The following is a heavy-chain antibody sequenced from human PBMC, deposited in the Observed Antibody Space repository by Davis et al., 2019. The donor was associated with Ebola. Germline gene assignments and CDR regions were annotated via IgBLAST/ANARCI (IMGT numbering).Heavy chain of an antibody. J-gene: IGHJ4*02. V-gene: IGHV3-30-3*01. CDR1: GFTFSNYA. CDR3: ARGIMKYYFEY. Sequence: GESLKISCAASGFTFSNYAMHWVRQAPGKGLEWVAVISYDGSNKYYADSVKGRFTISRDNAKNSLYLQMNSLRVEDTAVYYCARGIMKYYFEYWGQGSLVTVSP. D-gene: IGHD3-16*01. CDR2: ISYDGSNK.